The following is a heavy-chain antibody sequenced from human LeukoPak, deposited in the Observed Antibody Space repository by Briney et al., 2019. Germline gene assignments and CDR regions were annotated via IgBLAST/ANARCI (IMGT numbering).Heavy chain of an antibody. CDR3: ARDHWGVFDY. CDR1: GFTFTNYA. J-gene: IGHJ4*02. Sequence: GGTLRLSCAASGFTFTNYAMTWARQAPGKGLEWVSSISASGVMTYYADSVKGRFTISRDNAKNSLYLQMNSLRAEDTAVYYCARDHWGVFDYWGQGTLVTVSS. V-gene: IGHV3-23*01. D-gene: IGHD7-27*01. CDR2: ISASGVMT.